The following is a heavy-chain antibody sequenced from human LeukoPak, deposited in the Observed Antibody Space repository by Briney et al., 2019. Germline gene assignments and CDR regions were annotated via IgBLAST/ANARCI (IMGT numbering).Heavy chain of an antibody. CDR2: IYYSGST. CDR1: GGSISSSSYY. CDR3: VTLPLAFNRNFQHFDY. V-gene: IGHV4-39*01. Sequence: KTSETLSLTCTVSGGSISSSSYYWGWIRQPPGKGLEWIGSIYYSGSTYYNPSLKSRVTISVDTSKNQFSLKLSSVTAADTAVYYCVTLPLAFNRNFQHFDYWGQGTLVTVSS. J-gene: IGHJ4*02. D-gene: IGHD1-14*01.